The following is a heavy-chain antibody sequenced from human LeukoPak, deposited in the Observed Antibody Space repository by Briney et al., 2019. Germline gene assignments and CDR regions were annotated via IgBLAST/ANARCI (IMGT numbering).Heavy chain of an antibody. CDR2: INHSGST. J-gene: IGHJ4*02. CDR1: GGSFSGHY. CDR3: ASRIYGDYALFDY. Sequence: PSETLSLTCAVYGGSFSGHYWSWIRQPPGKGLEWIGEINHSGSTNYNPSLKSRVTISVDTSKNQFSLKLSSVTAADTAVYYCASRIYGDYALFDYWGQGTLVTVSS. D-gene: IGHD4-17*01. V-gene: IGHV4-34*01.